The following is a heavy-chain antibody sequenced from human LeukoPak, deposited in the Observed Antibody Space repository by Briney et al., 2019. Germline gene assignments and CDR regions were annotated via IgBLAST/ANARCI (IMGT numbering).Heavy chain of an antibody. CDR3: ARASYCGAACYFYFDS. D-gene: IGHD2-21*02. Sequence: GASVKVSCKASGYTFSAYFLHWVRQAPGQGLEWMGWINPNSGGTNYAQQFQGRGSVTRDTSISTAYMELSNLRSDDTAVYYCARASYCGAACYFYFDSWGQGTLVTVSS. CDR1: GYTFSAYF. J-gene: IGHJ4*02. CDR2: INPNSGGT. V-gene: IGHV1-2*02.